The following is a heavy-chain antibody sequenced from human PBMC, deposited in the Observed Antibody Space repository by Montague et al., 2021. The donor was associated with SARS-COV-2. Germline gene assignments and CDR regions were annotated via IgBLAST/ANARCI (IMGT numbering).Heavy chain of an antibody. V-gene: IGHV4-39*01. CDR3: ARGPKMYGELADY. D-gene: IGHD4-17*01. J-gene: IGHJ4*02. CDR2: FYYSGNT. Sequence: ETLSLTCTVSGGSVRSSDDCWGWIRQPPGKGLEWIANFYYSGNTYYNPSLKSRVTISVDTSNNQFSLKLSSVTAADTAVYYCARGPKMYGELADYWGQGTLVTVSS. CDR1: GGSVRSSDDC.